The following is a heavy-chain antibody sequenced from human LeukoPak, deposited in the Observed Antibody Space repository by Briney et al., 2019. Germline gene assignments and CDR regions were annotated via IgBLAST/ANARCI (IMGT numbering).Heavy chain of an antibody. Sequence: MTSETLSLTCTVSGGSISSYYWSWIRQPPGKGLEWIGYIHYSGSTNYNPSLKSRVTISVDTSKNQFSLKLSSVTAADTAVYYCARNVGGGSYYPVIWFDPWGQGTLVTVSS. D-gene: IGHD1-26*01. CDR2: IHYSGST. CDR1: GGSISSYY. CDR3: ARNVGGGSYYPVIWFDP. V-gene: IGHV4-59*01. J-gene: IGHJ5*02.